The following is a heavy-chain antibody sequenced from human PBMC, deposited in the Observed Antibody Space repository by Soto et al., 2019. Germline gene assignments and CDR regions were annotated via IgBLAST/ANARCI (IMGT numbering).Heavy chain of an antibody. V-gene: IGHV1-69*01. CDR2: IIPMFGTP. CDR3: ARDRDVGDGDSFGIFDL. Sequence: QVQLVQSGAEVKKPGSSVRVSCKACGGTFSSHAFTWVRQAPGQGLEWMGGIIPMFGTPNYAQKFQGRLTITAESGTSYMQLRSLRAEDTAVFVCARDRDVGDGDSFGIFDLWGQGTLVTVSS. D-gene: IGHD1-26*01. CDR1: GGTFSSHA. J-gene: IGHJ4*02.